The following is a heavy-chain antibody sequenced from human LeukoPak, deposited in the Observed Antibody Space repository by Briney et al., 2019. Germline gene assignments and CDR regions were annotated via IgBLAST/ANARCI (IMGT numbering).Heavy chain of an antibody. J-gene: IGHJ4*02. D-gene: IGHD3-9*01. CDR1: GYTFTGYY. CDR3: AGVPPFATGSDY. V-gene: IGHV1-2*02. Sequence: ASVKVSCKASGYTFTGYYMHWVRQAPGQGLEWMGWINPNSGGTNYAQKFQGRVTMTRDTSISTAYMELSRLRSDDTAVYYCAGVPPFATGSDYWGQGTLVTVSS. CDR2: INPNSGGT.